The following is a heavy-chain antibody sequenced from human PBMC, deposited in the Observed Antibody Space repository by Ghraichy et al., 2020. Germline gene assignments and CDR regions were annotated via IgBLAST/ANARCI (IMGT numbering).Heavy chain of an antibody. J-gene: IGHJ4*02. V-gene: IGHV3-21*06. Sequence: GGSLRLSCAASGVTFSTLNMNWVRQSPGKGLEWVSYISSSSSYIFYADSVKGRFTISRDNAKNTLYLQMNSLRAEDTAVYYCASPPNWGSSGGDFYWGQGTLVTVSS. CDR2: ISSSSSYI. D-gene: IGHD7-27*01. CDR1: GVTFSTLN. CDR3: ASPPNWGSSGGDFY.